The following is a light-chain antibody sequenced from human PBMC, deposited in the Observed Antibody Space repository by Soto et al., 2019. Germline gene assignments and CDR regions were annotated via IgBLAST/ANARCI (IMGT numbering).Light chain of an antibody. J-gene: IGKJ2*01. CDR1: RDISVY. CDR2: DAS. Sequence: DIQMTQSPSSLSASVGDRVTITCQASRDISVYLNWYQQKPGKPPKLLVFDASNLQTGVPSRFSGSGSGTHVTFTISSLQPEDIATYYCQQYDNLPPYTFGQGTKLEI. CDR3: QQYDNLPPYT. V-gene: IGKV1-33*01.